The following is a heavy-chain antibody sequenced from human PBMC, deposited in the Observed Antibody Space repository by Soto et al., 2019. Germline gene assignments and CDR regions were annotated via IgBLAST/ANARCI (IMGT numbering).Heavy chain of an antibody. D-gene: IGHD4-17*01. CDR3: AKRRTTVTSDYYYYYMDV. V-gene: IGHV3-30*18. CDR2: ISYDGSNK. CDR1: GFTFSSYG. J-gene: IGHJ6*03. Sequence: QVQLVESGGGVVQPGRSLRLSCAASGFTFSSYGMHWVRQAPGKGLEWVAVISYDGSNKYYADSVKGRFTISRDNSKNTLYPQMNSLRAEDTDVYYCAKRRTTVTSDYYYYYMDVWGKGTTVTVSS.